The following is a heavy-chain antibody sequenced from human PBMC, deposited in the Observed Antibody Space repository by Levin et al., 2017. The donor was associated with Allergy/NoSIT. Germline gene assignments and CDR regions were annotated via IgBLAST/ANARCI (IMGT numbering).Heavy chain of an antibody. J-gene: IGHJ5*02. V-gene: IGHV3-30*18. CDR2: ISYDGSNK. Sequence: GESLKISCAASGFTFSSYGMHWVRQAPGKGLEWVAVISYDGSNKYYADSVKGRFTISRDNSKNTLYLQMNSLRAEDTAVYYCAKLYDSNSSGSPPPLWAWGQGTLVAVAS. CDR3: AKLYDSNSSGSPPPLWA. D-gene: IGHD6-19*01. CDR1: GFTFSSYG.